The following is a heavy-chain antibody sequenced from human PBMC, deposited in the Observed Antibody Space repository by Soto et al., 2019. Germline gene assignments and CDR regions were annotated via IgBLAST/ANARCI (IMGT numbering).Heavy chain of an antibody. CDR2: TGDKVNGYTT. V-gene: IGHV3-72*01. D-gene: IGHD6-13*01. CDR3: ASEYRSSWYGMDV. Sequence: EVQLVESGGGLVQPGGSLRLSCAVSGFTFSDHYMDWVRQAPGKGLEWVGRTGDKVNGYTTEYAASVKGRFTISRDDSKNSLYLQMISLKTEDTAVYYCASEYRSSWYGMDVWGQGTTVTVSS. J-gene: IGHJ6*02. CDR1: GFTFSDHY.